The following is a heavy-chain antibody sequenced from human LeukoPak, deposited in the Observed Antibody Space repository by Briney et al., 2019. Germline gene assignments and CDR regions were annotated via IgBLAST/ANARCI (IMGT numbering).Heavy chain of an antibody. CDR2: INPSGGST. J-gene: IGHJ6*02. CDR1: GYIFTDYY. Sequence: GASVKVSCKASGYIFTDYYLHWVRQAPGQGLEWMGWINPSGGSTSYAQKFQGRVTMTRDTSTSTVYMELSSLRSEDTAVYYCARLFTRGYYYYGMDVWGQGTTVTVSS. D-gene: IGHD2-21*01. CDR3: ARLFTRGYYYYGMDV. V-gene: IGHV1-46*01.